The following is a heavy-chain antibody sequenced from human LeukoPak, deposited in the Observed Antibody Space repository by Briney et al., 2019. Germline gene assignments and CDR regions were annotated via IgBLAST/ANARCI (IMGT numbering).Heavy chain of an antibody. CDR1: GFTFSSYS. J-gene: IGHJ4*02. V-gene: IGHV3-21*01. D-gene: IGHD2-15*01. CDR2: ISSSSSYI. CDR3: ARDSLGYCSGGSCSNFDY. Sequence: PGGSLRLPCAASGFTFSSYSMNWVRQAPGKGLEWVSSISSSSSYIYYADSVKGRFTISRDNAKNSLYLQMNSLRAEDTAVYYCARDSLGYCSGGSCSNFDYWGQGTLVTVSS.